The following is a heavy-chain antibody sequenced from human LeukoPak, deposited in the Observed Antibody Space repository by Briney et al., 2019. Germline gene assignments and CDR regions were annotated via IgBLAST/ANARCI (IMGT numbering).Heavy chain of an antibody. CDR2: IKQDGSEE. J-gene: IGHJ6*02. CDR3: AREQSPSGLLDYYYGMDV. V-gene: IGHV3-7*01. CDR1: GFTFSSYW. Sequence: GGSLRLSCAASGFTFSSYWMSWVRQAPGKGLEWVANIKQDGSEEYYVDSVKGRFTISRDNAKNSLYLQMNSLRAEDTAVYYCAREQSPSGLLDYYYGMDVWGQGTTVTVSS. D-gene: IGHD3-3*01.